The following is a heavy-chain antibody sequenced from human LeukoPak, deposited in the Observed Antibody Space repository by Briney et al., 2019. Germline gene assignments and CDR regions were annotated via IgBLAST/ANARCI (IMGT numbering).Heavy chain of an antibody. V-gene: IGHV3-20*04. Sequence: PGGSLRLSCAASGFTFDDYGMSWVRQAPGKGLEWVSGINWNGDSTGYADSVKGRFTISRDNAKNSLYLQMNSLRAEDTALYYCAREYLKYYDFWSGYTYWGQGTLVTVSS. CDR1: GFTFDDYG. J-gene: IGHJ4*02. CDR2: INWNGDST. CDR3: AREYLKYYDFWSGYTY. D-gene: IGHD3-3*01.